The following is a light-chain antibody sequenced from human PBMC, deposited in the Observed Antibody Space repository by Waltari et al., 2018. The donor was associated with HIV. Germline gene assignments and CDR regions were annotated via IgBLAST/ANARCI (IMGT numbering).Light chain of an antibody. CDR3: SSYTSSSTLV. J-gene: IGLJ3*02. CDR1: SSDVGGYNY. Sequence: QSALTQPASVSGSPGQSITISCTGTSSDVGGYNYVPWYQQHPGKAPKLMISEVSNRPSGVSNRFSGSKSGNTASLTISGLQAEDEADYYCSSYTSSSTLVFGGGTKLTVL. CDR2: EVS. V-gene: IGLV2-14*01.